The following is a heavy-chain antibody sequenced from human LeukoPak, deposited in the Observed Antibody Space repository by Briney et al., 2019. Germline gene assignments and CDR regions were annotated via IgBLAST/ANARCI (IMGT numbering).Heavy chain of an antibody. Sequence: GGSLRLSCAASRFTFNNAWMSWVRQAPGKGLEWVGRIKSKPDGGTTDYAAPVKGRFTISTVDSKNTVYLQMNSLKTEDTAVYYFTADYYDTTGYPDFWGQGTLVTVSS. J-gene: IGHJ4*02. V-gene: IGHV3-15*01. CDR1: RFTFNNAW. CDR2: IKSKPDGGTT. D-gene: IGHD3-22*01. CDR3: TADYYDTTGYPDF.